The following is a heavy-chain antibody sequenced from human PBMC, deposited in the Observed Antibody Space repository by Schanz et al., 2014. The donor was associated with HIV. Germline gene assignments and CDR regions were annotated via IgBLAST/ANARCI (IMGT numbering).Heavy chain of an antibody. CDR3: ARESNGAFDL. V-gene: IGHV3-74*01. CDR1: GFTFSNDW. CDR2: INALGTTT. J-gene: IGHJ2*01. Sequence: EVQLVESGGGFVQPGGSLRLSCAASGFTFSNDWMHWVRQAPGKGLVWVSRINALGTTTAYADSVKGRFAISRDPAKRTLYLQMNSLRAEESAVFYCARESNGAFDLWGRGTLVTVSS.